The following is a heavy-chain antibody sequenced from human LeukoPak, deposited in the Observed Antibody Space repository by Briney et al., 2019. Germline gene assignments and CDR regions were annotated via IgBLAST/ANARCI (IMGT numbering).Heavy chain of an antibody. CDR1: GGSINSNY. CDR3: ATDYNYYGMDV. CDR2: IYYSGNT. V-gene: IGHV4-59*01. Sequence: NASETLSLTCTVSGGSINSNYWSWIRQPPGKGLEWIGYIYYSGNTNYNPSLKSRVTISVDTSKNQFSLKLSSVTAADTAVYYCATDYNYYGMDVWGQGTTVTVSS. J-gene: IGHJ6*02.